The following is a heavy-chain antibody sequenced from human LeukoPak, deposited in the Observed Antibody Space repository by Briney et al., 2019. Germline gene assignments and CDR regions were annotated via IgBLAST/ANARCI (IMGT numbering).Heavy chain of an antibody. CDR1: GFTFSSYA. D-gene: IGHD3-3*01. CDR2: ISSNGGST. V-gene: IGHV3-64*01. CDR3: ARLYDFWSGPAPYYYYYYMDV. J-gene: IGHJ6*03. Sequence: PGGSLRLSCAASGFTFSSYAMHWVRQAPGKGLEYVSAISSNGGSTYYANSVKGRFTISRDNSKNTLYLQMGSLRAEDMAVYYCARLYDFWSGPAPYYYYYYMDVSGKGTTVTVSS.